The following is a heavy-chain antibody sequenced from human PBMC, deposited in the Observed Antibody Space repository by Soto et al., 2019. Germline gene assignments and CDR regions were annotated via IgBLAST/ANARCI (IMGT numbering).Heavy chain of an antibody. J-gene: IGHJ4*02. CDR1: GDSGSTNGVA. CDR2: TYYRSKWYN. D-gene: IGHD5-18*01. Sequence: SQTLSLTCAISGDSGSTNGVAWNWIRQSPSRGLEWLGRTYYRSKWYNDYALPLKSRMTINPDTSKNQLSLQLNSVTPEDTAVYYCARGKNSAFDYWGQGTLVTVSS. V-gene: IGHV6-1*01. CDR3: ARGKNSAFDY.